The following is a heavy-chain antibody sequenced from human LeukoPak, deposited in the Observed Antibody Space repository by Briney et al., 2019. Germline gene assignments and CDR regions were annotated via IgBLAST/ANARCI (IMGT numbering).Heavy chain of an antibody. D-gene: IGHD6-13*01. Sequence: GGSLRLSCAASGFTFSSYSMNWVRQAPGKGLEWVSSISSSSSYIYYADSVKGRFTISRDNAKNSPYLQMNSLRAEDTALYYCAKDIGLDSSSWYVLWFDPWGQGTLVTVSS. CDR2: ISSSSSYI. CDR3: AKDIGLDSSSWYVLWFDP. V-gene: IGHV3-21*04. J-gene: IGHJ5*02. CDR1: GFTFSSYS.